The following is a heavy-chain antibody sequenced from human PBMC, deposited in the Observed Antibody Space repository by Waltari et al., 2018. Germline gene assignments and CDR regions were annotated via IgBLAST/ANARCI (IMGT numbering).Heavy chain of an antibody. CDR2: IRSKANSYAT. V-gene: IGHV3-73*02. Sequence: EVQLVESGGGLVQPGGSLKLSCAGSGFTFSGSAMHWVRQASGKGLEWVGRIRSKANSYATAYAASVKGRFTISRDDSKNTAYLQMNSLKTEDTAVYYCTRGGGDFDLDYWGQGTLVTVSS. CDR3: TRGGGDFDLDY. J-gene: IGHJ4*02. D-gene: IGHD4-17*01. CDR1: GFTFSGSA.